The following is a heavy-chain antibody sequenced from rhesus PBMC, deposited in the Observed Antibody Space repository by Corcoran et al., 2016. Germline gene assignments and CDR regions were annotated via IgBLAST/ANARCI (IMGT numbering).Heavy chain of an antibody. V-gene: IGHV4-65*01. J-gene: IGHJ1*01. CDR2: ISGSSGST. D-gene: IGHD4-23*01. CDR3: ARDRVGTVTTKGYFEF. CDR1: GGSVSSSNW. Sequence: QVQLQESGPGLVKPSETLSLTCAVSGGSVSSSNWWSCIRQPPGKGLEWVGYISGSSGSTYYNPSLKRRVTISTEPAKNQFSLKLSSVTAADTAVYYCARDRVGTVTTKGYFEFWGQGALVTVSS.